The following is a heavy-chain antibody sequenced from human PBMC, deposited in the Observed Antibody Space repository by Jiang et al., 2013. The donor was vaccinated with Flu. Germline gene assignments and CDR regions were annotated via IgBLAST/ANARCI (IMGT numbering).Heavy chain of an antibody. D-gene: IGHD6-13*01. V-gene: IGHV4-59*08. CDR2: IDYSGSA. J-gene: IGHJ4*02. Sequence: TCTVSGRSISTFYWSWIRQPPGKGLECIGYIDYSGSANYNPSLKSRVTISIDTSKNQFSLKLTSVTAADTAVYYCARLSAAALDDWGQGTLVTVSS. CDR3: ARLSAAALDD. CDR1: GRSISTFY.